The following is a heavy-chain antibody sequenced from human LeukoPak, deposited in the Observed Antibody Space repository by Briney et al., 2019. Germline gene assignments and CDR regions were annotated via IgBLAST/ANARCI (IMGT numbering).Heavy chain of an antibody. Sequence: SETLSLTCTVSGGSISSSSYYWSWIRQPPGKGLEWIGEINHSGSTNYNPSLKSRVTISVDTSKNQFSLKLSSVTAADTAVYYCAKITNGGTPYYYYGMDVWGQGTTVTVSS. CDR3: AKITNGGTPYYYYGMDV. V-gene: IGHV4-39*07. CDR2: INHSGST. CDR1: GGSISSSSYY. J-gene: IGHJ6*02. D-gene: IGHD2-8*01.